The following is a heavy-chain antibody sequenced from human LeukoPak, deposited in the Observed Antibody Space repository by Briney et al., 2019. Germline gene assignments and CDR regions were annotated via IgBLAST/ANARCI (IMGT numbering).Heavy chain of an antibody. CDR1: GFTVSSNY. V-gene: IGHV3-53*05. D-gene: IGHD3-22*01. Sequence: GGSLRLSCAASGFTVSSNYMSWVRQAPGKGLEWVSVIFSGGGTYYVDSVKGRFTISRDNSNNTLYLEMNSLGAEDTAVYYCARVYYYDSSGALTPDYWGQGTLVTVSS. CDR3: ARVYYYDSSGALTPDY. CDR2: IFSGGGT. J-gene: IGHJ4*02.